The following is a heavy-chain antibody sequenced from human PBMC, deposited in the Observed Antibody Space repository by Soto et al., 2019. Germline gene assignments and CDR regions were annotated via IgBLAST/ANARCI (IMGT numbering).Heavy chain of an antibody. Sequence: SETLSLTCTVSGGSISPYYWSWIRQSPGKGLEYIGYIYNSGITKYNPSLESRVTISLDTSKNQFSLILSSVTAADTAVYYCARERSAAGTGWFDPWGQGTLVTVSS. D-gene: IGHD6-13*01. CDR3: ARERSAAGTGWFDP. CDR2: IYNSGIT. V-gene: IGHV4-4*08. J-gene: IGHJ5*02. CDR1: GGSISPYY.